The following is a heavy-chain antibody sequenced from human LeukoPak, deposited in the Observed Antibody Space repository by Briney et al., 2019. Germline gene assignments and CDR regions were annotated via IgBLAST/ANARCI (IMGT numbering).Heavy chain of an antibody. CDR3: ARDLEQGAFDI. J-gene: IGHJ3*02. D-gene: IGHD1-1*01. CDR2: IYYSGST. V-gene: IGHV4-59*01. CDR1: GGSISSYY. Sequence: SETLSLTCTVSGGSISSYYWSWIRQPPGKGLEWIGYIYYSGSTNYNPSLKSRVTTSVDTSKNQFSLKLSSVTAADTAVYYCARDLEQGAFDIWGQGTMVTVSS.